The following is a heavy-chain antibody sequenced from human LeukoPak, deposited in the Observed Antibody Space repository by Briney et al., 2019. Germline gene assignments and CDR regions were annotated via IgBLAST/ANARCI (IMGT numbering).Heavy chain of an antibody. CDR1: GFTFRKYG. V-gene: IGHV3-48*01. D-gene: IGHD2-2*01. J-gene: IGHJ6*02. CDR2: ISDSSR. Sequence: GGSLRLSCAASGFTFRKYGMNGVRQAPGRGVGWVSHISDSSRDYADSVKGRFTISRDNAKNSVYLQMNSLRAEDTAVYYCASLVVPAAMPFNFAYYNYGMDVWGQGTTVTVSS. CDR3: ASLVVPAAMPFNFAYYNYGMDV.